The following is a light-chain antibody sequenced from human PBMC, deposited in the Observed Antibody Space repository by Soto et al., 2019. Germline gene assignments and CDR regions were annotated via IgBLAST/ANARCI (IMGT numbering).Light chain of an antibody. V-gene: IGKV4-1*01. J-gene: IGKJ1*01. CDR3: HQYYSSPWT. CDR1: QSVLYRSNNKSY. CDR2: WAS. Sequence: DIVMTQSPDSLAVSLGDSATINCKSSQSVLYRSNNKSYLSLYQHKRGQSRKVLISWASTRESGVPDRFSGSGSGSDFTLTISSLQADDVAVYYCHQYYSSPWTFGQGTKVDIK.